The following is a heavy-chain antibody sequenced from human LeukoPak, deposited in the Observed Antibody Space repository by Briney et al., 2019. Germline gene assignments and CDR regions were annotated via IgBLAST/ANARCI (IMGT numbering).Heavy chain of an antibody. Sequence: SETLSLTCAVSGGSISSYYWSWIRQPPGKGLEWIGYIYYSGSTNYNPSLKSRVTISVDTSKNQFSLKLSSVTAADTAVYYCARVGSSTNGEIDYWGQGTLVTVSS. V-gene: IGHV4-59*01. CDR1: GGSISSYY. CDR3: ARVGSSTNGEIDY. J-gene: IGHJ4*02. CDR2: IYYSGST. D-gene: IGHD2-2*01.